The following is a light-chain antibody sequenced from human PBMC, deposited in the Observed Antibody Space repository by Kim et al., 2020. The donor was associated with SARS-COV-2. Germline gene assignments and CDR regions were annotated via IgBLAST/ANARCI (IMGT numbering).Light chain of an antibody. Sequence: FSPGERSTLSCIANQRIRINYLASYQHKPRQSPRLLIHDASNRATGIPDRFSGSGSGTDFTLTISRLEPEDFAVYYCHQYIRSPYSFGQGTKLE. CDR1: QRIRINY. J-gene: IGKJ2*03. CDR3: HQYIRSPYS. CDR2: DAS. V-gene: IGKV3-20*01.